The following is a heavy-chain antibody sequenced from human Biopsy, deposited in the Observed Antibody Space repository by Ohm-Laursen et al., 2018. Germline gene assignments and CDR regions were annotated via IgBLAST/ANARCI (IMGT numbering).Heavy chain of an antibody. CDR2: IFNSANT. Sequence: SDTLSLTCSVSGGSISSGGSYWSWIRQRPGKGLEWIGYIFNSANTYYNPSLKNLITISGDTSKNQFSLKLNSVTAADTAVYYCARGDYFDSNGYFWFDPWAREPCSPSPQ. CDR1: GGSISSGGSY. J-gene: IGHJ5*02. D-gene: IGHD3-22*01. CDR3: ARGDYFDSNGYFWFDP. V-gene: IGHV4-31*01.